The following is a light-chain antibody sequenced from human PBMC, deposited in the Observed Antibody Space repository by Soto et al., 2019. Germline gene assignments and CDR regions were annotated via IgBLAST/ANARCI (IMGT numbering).Light chain of an antibody. CDR1: RSVSSRY. CDR3: QQFGDSPPAFT. J-gene: IGKJ2*01. Sequence: ESMLTQSPGTLSLSPGERATLSCRASRSVSSRYISWYQQKPGQAPRLLIYGASIRATGIPDRFSRSGSGTDFTLTISRLEAEDFAVYYCQQFGDSPPAFTFGQGTKLEI. CDR2: GAS. V-gene: IGKV3-20*01.